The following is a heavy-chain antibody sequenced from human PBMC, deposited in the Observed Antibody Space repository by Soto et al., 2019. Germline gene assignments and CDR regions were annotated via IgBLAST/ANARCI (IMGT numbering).Heavy chain of an antibody. Sequence: GGSLRLSCAASGLTVSTNPMSWVRQAPGKGLEWVSVIYTGGGTHYADSVKGRFTISRDNPKNTVNLQTYSLRAEDTAVYYCARDGQSVAPYSLDVWGPGTTVTVSS. V-gene: IGHV3-66*01. CDR3: ARDGQSVAPYSLDV. CDR2: IYTGGGT. D-gene: IGHD2-21*01. J-gene: IGHJ6*02. CDR1: GLTVSTNP.